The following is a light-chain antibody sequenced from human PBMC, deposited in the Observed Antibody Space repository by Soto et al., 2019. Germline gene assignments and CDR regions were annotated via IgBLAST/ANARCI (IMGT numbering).Light chain of an antibody. CDR2: SAS. CDR3: QQGHNWPLT. J-gene: IGKJ2*01. CDR1: QSISTE. Sequence: EIAMTQSPATLSVSPRERATLSCRASQSISTELAWYQQIPGQPPRLLIYSASTRATGVPARFTGSRSGSEFTLTISGLQSEDFAIYYCQQGHNWPLTFGQGTRLEI. V-gene: IGKV3-15*01.